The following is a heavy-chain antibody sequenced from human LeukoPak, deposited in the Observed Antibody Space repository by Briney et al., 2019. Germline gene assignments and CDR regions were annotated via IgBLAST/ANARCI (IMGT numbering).Heavy chain of an antibody. CDR2: ITTNSGGT. CDR1: GYTFTGYY. V-gene: IGHV1-2*02. D-gene: IGHD3-10*01. Sequence: VASVKVSCKASGYTFTGYYMHWVRQAPGQGLEWMGWITTNSGGTNYAQKFQGRVTMTRDTSISTAYMELSRLRSDDTAVYYCARGSPEGKLWFGDWIKNYFDYWGQGTLVTVSS. J-gene: IGHJ4*02. CDR3: ARGSPEGKLWFGDWIKNYFDY.